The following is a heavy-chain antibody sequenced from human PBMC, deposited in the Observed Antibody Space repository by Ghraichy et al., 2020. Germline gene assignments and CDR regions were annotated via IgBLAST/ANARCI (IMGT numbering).Heavy chain of an antibody. D-gene: IGHD2-8*01. J-gene: IGHJ5*02. Sequence: ASVKVSCKASGYTFTSYGISWVRQAPGQGLEWMGWISAYNGNTNYAQKLQGRVTMTTDTSTSTAYMELRSLRSDDTAVYYCARDLGIMGAEQGWFDPWGQGTLVTVSS. CDR1: GYTFTSYG. CDR2: ISAYNGNT. CDR3: ARDLGIMGAEQGWFDP. V-gene: IGHV1-18*01.